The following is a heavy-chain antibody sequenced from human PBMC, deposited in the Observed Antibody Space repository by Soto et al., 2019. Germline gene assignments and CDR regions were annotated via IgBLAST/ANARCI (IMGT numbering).Heavy chain of an antibody. D-gene: IGHD3-3*01. J-gene: IGHJ4*02. V-gene: IGHV4-31*03. CDR2: TYYSGST. CDR3: ARDLPDDFSPPVLGY. Sequence: QVQLQESGPGLVKPSQTLSLTCTVSGGSISSGGYYWSWIRQHPGKGLEWIGYTYYSGSTYYNPSLKSRVTISVDTSKNQFSLKLSSVTAADTAVYYCARDLPDDFSPPVLGYWGQGTLVTVSS. CDR1: GGSISSGGYY.